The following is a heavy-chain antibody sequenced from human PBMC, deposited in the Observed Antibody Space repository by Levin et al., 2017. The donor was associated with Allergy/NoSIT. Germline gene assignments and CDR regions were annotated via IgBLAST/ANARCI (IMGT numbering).Heavy chain of an antibody. CDR2: IWYDGSNK. J-gene: IGHJ1*01. D-gene: IGHD4-17*01. CDR3: ARDDCGDYVPPFQH. V-gene: IGHV3-33*01. Sequence: PGGSLRLSCAASGFTFSSYAMHWVRQAPGKGLEWVAVIWYDGSNKYYADSVKGRFTISRDNSKNTLYLQINSLRAEDTAVYYCARDDCGDYVPPFQHWGQGTLVTVSS. CDR1: GFTFSSYA.